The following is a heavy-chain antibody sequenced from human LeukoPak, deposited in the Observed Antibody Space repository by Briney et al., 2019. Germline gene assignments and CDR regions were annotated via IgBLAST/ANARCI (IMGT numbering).Heavy chain of an antibody. CDR1: GFTFSSYG. V-gene: IGHV3-30*02. Sequence: GGSLRLSCVASGFTFSSYGMHWVRQAPGKGLEWVAFIRYEGIKKYYADSVKGRFTISRDNSKNTLYLQMYGLRAEDTAVYYCAKDFKAYYYDSGNYKPLDPWGQGTLVTVSS. D-gene: IGHD3-10*01. CDR2: IRYEGIKK. J-gene: IGHJ5*02. CDR3: AKDFKAYYYDSGNYKPLDP.